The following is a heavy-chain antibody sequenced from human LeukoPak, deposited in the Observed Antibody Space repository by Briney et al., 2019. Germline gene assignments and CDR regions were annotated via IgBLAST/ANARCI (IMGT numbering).Heavy chain of an antibody. CDR3: ARIGGSYTTFYYYYYMDV. J-gene: IGHJ6*03. CDR1: GFTFSSYS. D-gene: IGHD1-26*01. CDR2: ISTSSSYI. V-gene: IGHV3-21*01. Sequence: GGSLRLSCAASGFTFSSYSMNWVRQAPGKGLEWVSSISTSSSYIYYADSVKGRFTISRDNAKNSLYLQMNSLRAEDTAVYYCARIGGSYTTFYYYYYMDVWGKGTTVTVSS.